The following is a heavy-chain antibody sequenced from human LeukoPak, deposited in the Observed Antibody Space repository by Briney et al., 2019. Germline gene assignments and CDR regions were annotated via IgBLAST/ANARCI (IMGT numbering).Heavy chain of an antibody. D-gene: IGHD3-22*01. CDR1: GYTFTGYY. CDR2: INPNSGGT. J-gene: IGHJ5*02. CDR3: ARDRHNYYDSSGYSGWFDP. V-gene: IGHV1-2*02. Sequence: GASVKVSCKSSGYTFTGYYMHWVRQAPGQGLEWMGWINPNSGGTNYAQKIQGRVTMTRDTSISTAYMELSRLRSDDTAVYYCARDRHNYYDSSGYSGWFDPWGQGTLVTVSS.